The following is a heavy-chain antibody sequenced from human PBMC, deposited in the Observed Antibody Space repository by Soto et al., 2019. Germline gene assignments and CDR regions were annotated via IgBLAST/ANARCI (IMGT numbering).Heavy chain of an antibody. D-gene: IGHD4-17*01. CDR3: ARDSPTTVVTPDYYYYYYGMDV. CDR1: GGTFSSYA. J-gene: IGHJ6*02. V-gene: IGHV1-69*01. Sequence: QVQLVQSGADVKKPGSSVKVSCTASGGTFSSYAISWVRQAPGQGLEWMGGIIPIFGTANYAQKFQGRVTITADESTSTAYMELSSLRSEDTAVYYCARDSPTTVVTPDYYYYYYGMDVWGQGTTVTVSS. CDR2: IIPIFGTA.